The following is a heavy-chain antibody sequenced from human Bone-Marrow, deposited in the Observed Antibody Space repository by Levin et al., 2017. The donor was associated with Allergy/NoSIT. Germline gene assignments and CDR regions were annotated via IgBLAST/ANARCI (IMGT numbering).Heavy chain of an antibody. D-gene: IGHD5-24*01. CDR2: ISHDGNHK. Sequence: GGSLRLSCAASGFTFTSYVMHWVRQAPGKGLEWLAVISHDGNHKYYADSVKGRFTISRDNSKNTLDLQMNSLRNEDTAVYYCARVRWGDVYNLPLNYWGQGTLVTVSS. J-gene: IGHJ4*02. CDR1: GFTFTSYV. CDR3: ARVRWGDVYNLPLNY. V-gene: IGHV3-30-3*01.